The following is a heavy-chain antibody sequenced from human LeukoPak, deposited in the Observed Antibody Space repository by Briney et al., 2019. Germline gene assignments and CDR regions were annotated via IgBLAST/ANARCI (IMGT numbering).Heavy chain of an antibody. CDR2: ISYDGINK. CDR1: GFTFSPYT. Sequence: GGSLRLSCAASGFTFSPYTMHWVRQAPGKGLEWEAVISYDGINKYYADSVKGRFTISRDNSKNTLYLQMNSLRAEDTAVYFCTRSYCGGDCYYLNDFWGQGTLVTVSS. J-gene: IGHJ4*02. V-gene: IGHV3-30-3*01. CDR3: TRSYCGGDCYYLNDF. D-gene: IGHD2-21*02.